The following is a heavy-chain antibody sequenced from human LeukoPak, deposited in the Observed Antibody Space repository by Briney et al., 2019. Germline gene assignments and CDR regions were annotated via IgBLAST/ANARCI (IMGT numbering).Heavy chain of an antibody. D-gene: IGHD3-3*01. CDR2: ISAYNGNT. CDR3: ARLSAYYDFWSGHYYFDY. V-gene: IGHV1-18*01. J-gene: IGHJ4*02. CDR1: GYTFTSYG. Sequence: GASVKVSCKASGYTFTSYGISWVRQAPGQGLEWMGWISAYNGNTNYAQKLQGRVTMTTDTSTSTAYMELRSLRSDDTAVYYCARLSAYYDFWSGHYYFDYWGQGTLVTVSS.